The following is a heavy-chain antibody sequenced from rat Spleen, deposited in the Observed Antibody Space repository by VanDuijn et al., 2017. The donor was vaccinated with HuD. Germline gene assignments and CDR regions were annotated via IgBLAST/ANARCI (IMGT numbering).Heavy chain of an antibody. CDR2: VSSGGNT. CDR1: GFSLTSDG. D-gene: IGHD1-12*03. CDR3: ARDVDGYYHVFDY. J-gene: IGHJ2*01. Sequence: QVQLKESGPGLVQPSQTLSLTCTVSGFSLTSDGVSWVRQPPGKGLEWIAAVSSGGNTYYDSTLKSRLSISRDTSKSQVFLKMSSLQTEDTATYYCARDVDGYYHVFDYWGQGVMVTVSS. V-gene: IGHV2S12*01.